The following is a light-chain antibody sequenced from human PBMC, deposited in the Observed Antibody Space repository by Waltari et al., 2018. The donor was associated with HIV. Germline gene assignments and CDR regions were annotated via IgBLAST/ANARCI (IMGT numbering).Light chain of an antibody. Sequence: SYELTHPPSVSVSPGQTARITCSGVALPKKYAYWYQQKPGQAPVLMIYKDSERPSGIPERFSASSSGTTVTLTISGVQAEDEADYYCQSADSSNTWVFGGGTKLTVL. CDR2: KDS. CDR1: ALPKKY. V-gene: IGLV3-25*03. J-gene: IGLJ3*02. CDR3: QSADSSNTWV.